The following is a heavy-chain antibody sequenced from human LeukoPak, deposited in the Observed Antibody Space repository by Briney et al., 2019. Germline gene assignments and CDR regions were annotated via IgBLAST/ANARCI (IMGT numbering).Heavy chain of an antibody. CDR3: ARGMANGFVLWGQNYYGSGSYLDFDY. J-gene: IGHJ4*02. D-gene: IGHD3-10*01. V-gene: IGHV3-48*03. Sequence: GALRLSCAASGFTFSSYEMNWVRQAPGKGLEWVSYISSSASNIYYADSVKGRFTISRDNAKNSLYLQMNSLRAEDTAVYYCARGMANGFVLWGQNYYGSGSYLDFDYWGQGTLVTVSS. CDR2: ISSSASNI. CDR1: GFTFSSYE.